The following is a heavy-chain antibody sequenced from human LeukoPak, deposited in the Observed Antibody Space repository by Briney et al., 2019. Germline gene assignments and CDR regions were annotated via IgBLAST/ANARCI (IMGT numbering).Heavy chain of an antibody. D-gene: IGHD1-1*01. CDR2: SGGST. J-gene: IGHJ3*02. CDR1: GFAFSSYA. CDR3: AKFSSVGVWKHDAFDI. V-gene: IGHV3-23*01. Sequence: GGSLRLSCAASGFAFSSYAMSWVRQPPGKGLEWVSGSGGSTYYADSVKGRFTISRDNSKNTLYLQMNSLRAEDTAVYYCAKFSSVGVWKHDAFDIWGRGTMVTVSS.